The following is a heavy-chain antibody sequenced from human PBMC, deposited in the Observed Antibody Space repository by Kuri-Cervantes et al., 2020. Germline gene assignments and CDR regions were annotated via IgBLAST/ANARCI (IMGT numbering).Heavy chain of an antibody. CDR3: ARGNYSSSWYWYYYYYMDV. Sequence: LSLTCAASGFTLSDYYMSWIRQAPGKGLEWVAVISYDGSNKYYADSVKGRFTISRDNSKNTLYLQMNSLRAEDTAVYYCARGNYSSSWYWYYYYYMDVWGKGTTVTVSS. J-gene: IGHJ6*03. V-gene: IGHV3-30-3*01. CDR2: ISYDGSNK. D-gene: IGHD6-13*01. CDR1: GFTLSDYY.